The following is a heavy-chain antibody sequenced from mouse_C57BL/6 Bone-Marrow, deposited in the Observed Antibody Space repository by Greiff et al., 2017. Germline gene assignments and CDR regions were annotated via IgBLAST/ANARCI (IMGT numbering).Heavy chain of an antibody. CDR2: IRSKSRNYAT. D-gene: IGHD1-1*01. CDR3: GRAGSSWLTY. J-gene: IGHJ3*01. Sequence: EVKLMESGGGLVQPKGSLKLSCAASGFTFNTYALHWVRQAPGKGLELVARIRSKSRNYATYYADSVKDRFTISRDDSQSMRYLQMNNLKTEDTAMYYCGRAGSSWLTYWGQGTLVTVSA. CDR1: GFTFNTYA. V-gene: IGHV10-3*01.